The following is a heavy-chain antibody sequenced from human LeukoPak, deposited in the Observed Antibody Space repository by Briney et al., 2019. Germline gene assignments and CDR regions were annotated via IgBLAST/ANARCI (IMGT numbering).Heavy chain of an antibody. D-gene: IGHD1-20*01. CDR1: GGSISSSSYY. CDR3: ARFITGATAIYYYYYMDV. J-gene: IGHJ6*03. V-gene: IGHV4-39*07. Sequence: ETLSLTCTVSGGSISSSSYYWGWIRQPPGKGLEWIGSIYYSGITNYNPSLKSRVTISIDTSKNQFSLKLSSVTAADTAVYYCARFITGATAIYYYYYMDVWGKGTTVTVSS. CDR2: IYYSGIT.